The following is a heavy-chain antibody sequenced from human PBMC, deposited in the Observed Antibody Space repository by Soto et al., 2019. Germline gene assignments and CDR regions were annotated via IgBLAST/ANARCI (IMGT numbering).Heavy chain of an antibody. V-gene: IGHV1-69*01. D-gene: IGHD2-2*01. Sequence: QVQLVQSGAEVKKPGSSVKVSCKASGGTFSSYAISWVRQAPGQGLEWMGGIIPIFGTANYAQKFQGRVTITADESTSTAYLELSSLRSEDTAVYYCARTASPAAIVLGWFDPWGQGTLVTVSS. CDR3: ARTASPAAIVLGWFDP. CDR1: GGTFSSYA. J-gene: IGHJ5*02. CDR2: IIPIFGTA.